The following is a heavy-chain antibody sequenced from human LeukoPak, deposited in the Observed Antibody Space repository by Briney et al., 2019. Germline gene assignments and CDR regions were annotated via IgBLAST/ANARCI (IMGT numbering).Heavy chain of an antibody. CDR2: IKPGGSEK. Sequence: PGGSLRLSCAASGFTFSSYWMSWVRQAPGKGLERVATIKPGGSEKYYVDSVKGRFTISRDSTKNSLYLQMNSLRVEDTAVYYCARGYEGSFDYWGQGTLVTVSS. CDR3: ARGYEGSFDY. J-gene: IGHJ4*02. D-gene: IGHD3-10*01. V-gene: IGHV3-7*01. CDR1: GFTFSSYW.